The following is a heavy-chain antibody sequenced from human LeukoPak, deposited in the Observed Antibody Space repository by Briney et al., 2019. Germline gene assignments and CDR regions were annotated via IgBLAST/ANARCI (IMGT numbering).Heavy chain of an antibody. J-gene: IGHJ4*02. Sequence: SVKVPCKASGGTFSSYAISWVRQAPGQGLEWMGRIIPILGIANYAQKFQGRVTITADKSTSTAYMELSSLRSEDTAVYYCASTYYGSGSYYFDYWGQGTLVTVSS. CDR1: GGTFSSYA. D-gene: IGHD3-10*01. V-gene: IGHV1-69*04. CDR3: ASTYYGSGSYYFDY. CDR2: IIPILGIA.